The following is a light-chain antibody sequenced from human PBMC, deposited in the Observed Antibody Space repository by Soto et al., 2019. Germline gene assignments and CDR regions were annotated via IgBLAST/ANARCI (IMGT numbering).Light chain of an antibody. J-gene: IGKJ1*01. Sequence: DIQMTQSPSTLSASVGDRVTITCRASQSISSWLAWYQQEPGKAPKLLIYDASNLETGVPSRFSGSGSGTDFTFTISSLQPADIATYYCQQYDNISWTFGQGTKVDIK. CDR2: DAS. CDR1: QSISSW. CDR3: QQYDNISWT. V-gene: IGKV1-33*01.